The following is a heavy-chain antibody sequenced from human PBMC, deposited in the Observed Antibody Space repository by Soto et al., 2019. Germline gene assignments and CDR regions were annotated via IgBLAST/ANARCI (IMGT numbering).Heavy chain of an antibody. Sequence: EVQLVESGGGLIQPGRSLRLSCKASGFILGDYALSWIRQTPGKGLEWVGCIRSKAYGGTTEYAASVKGRFSISRDESKSIADLQMNSLKTEDTAVYYCAREGDFSINDWGQGTVVTVSS. J-gene: IGHJ4*02. CDR2: IRSKAYGGTT. D-gene: IGHD4-4*01. CDR3: AREGDFSIND. CDR1: GFILGDYA. V-gene: IGHV3-49*03.